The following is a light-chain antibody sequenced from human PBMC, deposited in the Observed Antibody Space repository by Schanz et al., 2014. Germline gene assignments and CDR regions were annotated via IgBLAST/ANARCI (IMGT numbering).Light chain of an antibody. CDR2: DNT. J-gene: IGLJ3*02. CDR1: ASNIGAGYD. CDR3: QSYDSSLSEWV. V-gene: IGLV1-40*01. Sequence: QSVLTQPPSVSGAPGQGVTISCTGSASNIGAGYDVHWYQQVPGTAPKPLIFDNTNRPSGVPDRFSGSKSGTSASLAITGLQAEDEADYYCQSYDSSLSEWVFGGGTKLPVL.